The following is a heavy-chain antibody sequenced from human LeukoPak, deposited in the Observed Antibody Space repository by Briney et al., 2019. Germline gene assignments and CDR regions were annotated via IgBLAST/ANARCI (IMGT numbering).Heavy chain of an antibody. D-gene: IGHD5-24*01. CDR3: VTVISRDGYNTYYYYYYMDV. J-gene: IGHJ6*03. CDR2: IIPIFGTA. Sequence: SVKVSCKASGGTFSSYAISWVRQAPGQGLEWMGGIIPIFGTANYAQRFQGRVTITADKSTSTAYMELSSLRSEDTAVYYCVTVISRDGYNTYYYYYYMDVWGKGTTVTVSS. V-gene: IGHV1-69*06. CDR1: GGTFSSYA.